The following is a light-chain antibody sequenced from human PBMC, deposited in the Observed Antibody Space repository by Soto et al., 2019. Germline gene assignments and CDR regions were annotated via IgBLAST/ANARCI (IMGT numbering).Light chain of an antibody. Sequence: EIVLPQSPGTLSLSPGERATLSCRASQSVSSSYLAWYQQKPGQAPRLPIYGASSRATGIPDRFSGSGSGTDFTLTISRLEPEDFAVYYCQQYGSSPLSFGGGTKVEIK. CDR3: QQYGSSPLS. CDR2: GAS. J-gene: IGKJ4*01. CDR1: QSVSSSY. V-gene: IGKV3-20*01.